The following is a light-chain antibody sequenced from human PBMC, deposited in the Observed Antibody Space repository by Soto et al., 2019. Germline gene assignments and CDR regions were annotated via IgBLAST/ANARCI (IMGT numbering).Light chain of an antibody. Sequence: QSVVTQPPSASGTPGQRVTIACSGSSSNIGRNTVHWYQQLPGTTPKLLIYSNDQRPSGVPDRFSGSKSGSSASLAISGLQSEDEADYYCAACDDSLNGVVFGGGTKLTVL. V-gene: IGLV1-44*01. J-gene: IGLJ2*01. CDR3: AACDDSLNGVV. CDR2: SND. CDR1: SSNIGRNT.